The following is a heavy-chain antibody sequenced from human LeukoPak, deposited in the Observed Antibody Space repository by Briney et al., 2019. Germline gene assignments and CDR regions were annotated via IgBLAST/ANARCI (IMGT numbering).Heavy chain of an antibody. V-gene: IGHV3-7*03. CDR1: GFTFSLYW. CDR3: AGGTGFIIKD. Sequence: GGSLRLSCAASGFTFSLYWMNWVRRAPGKGLEWVANIKQDGSEKNYVDSVKGRFTISRDNAKNSLYLQMNDLRVEDTAMYYCAGGTGFIIKDWGQGTLVTVSS. J-gene: IGHJ4*02. CDR2: IKQDGSEK. D-gene: IGHD3-9*01.